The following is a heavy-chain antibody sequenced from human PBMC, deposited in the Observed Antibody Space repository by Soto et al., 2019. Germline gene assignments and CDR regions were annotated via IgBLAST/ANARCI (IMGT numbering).Heavy chain of an antibody. Sequence: SETLSLTCTVSGGSISSYYWSWIRQPPGKGLEWIGYIYYSGSTNYDPSLKSRVTISVDTSKNQFSLKLSSVTAADTAVYYCARHAQPYYGDYPSNWFDPWGQGTLVTVSS. D-gene: IGHD4-17*01. J-gene: IGHJ5*02. V-gene: IGHV4-59*08. CDR1: GGSISSYY. CDR2: IYYSGST. CDR3: ARHAQPYYGDYPSNWFDP.